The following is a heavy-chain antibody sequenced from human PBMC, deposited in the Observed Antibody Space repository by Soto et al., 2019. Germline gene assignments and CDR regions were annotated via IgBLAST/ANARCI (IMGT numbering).Heavy chain of an antibody. D-gene: IGHD5-18*01. CDR1: GFTFSSYA. CDR3: ARTHLPVDTAMVELSLYYGMDV. Sequence: GGSLRLSCAASGFTFSSYAMHWVRQAPGKGLEWVAVISYDGSNKYYADSVKGRFTISRDNSKNTLYLQMNSLRAEDTAVYYCARTHLPVDTAMVELSLYYGMDVWGQGTTVTVSS. CDR2: ISYDGSNK. J-gene: IGHJ6*02. V-gene: IGHV3-30-3*01.